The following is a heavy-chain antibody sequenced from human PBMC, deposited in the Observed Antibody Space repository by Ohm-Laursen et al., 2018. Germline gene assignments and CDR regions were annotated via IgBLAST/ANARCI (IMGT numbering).Heavy chain of an antibody. Sequence: SLRPSCSASGSTFSSHEMSWVRQAPGKGLEWVSYISRSGDTMYYAVSVKGRFTISRDNGKNSLYLQMNSLRGEDTAVYYCARDSYDAGDAFDIWGQGTMVTVSS. V-gene: IGHV3-48*03. J-gene: IGHJ3*02. D-gene: IGHD1-1*01. CDR2: ISRSGDTM. CDR1: GSTFSSHE. CDR3: ARDSYDAGDAFDI.